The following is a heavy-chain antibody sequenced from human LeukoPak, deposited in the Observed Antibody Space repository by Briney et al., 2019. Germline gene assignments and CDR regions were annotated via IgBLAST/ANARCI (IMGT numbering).Heavy chain of an antibody. CDR3: ARVVPIVMTFDY. V-gene: IGHV4-39*01. D-gene: IGHD2-2*01. CDR1: GGSISSSSYY. CDR2: IYYSGST. J-gene: IGHJ4*02. Sequence: SETLSLTCTVSGGSISSSSYYWGWIRQPPGKGLEWIGSIYYSGSTYYNPSLKSRVTISVDTSKNQFSLKLSSVTAADTAVYYCARVVPIVMTFDYWGQGTLVTVSS.